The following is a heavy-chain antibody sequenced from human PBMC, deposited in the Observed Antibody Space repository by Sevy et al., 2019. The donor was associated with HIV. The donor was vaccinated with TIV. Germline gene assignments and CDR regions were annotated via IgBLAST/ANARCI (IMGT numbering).Heavy chain of an antibody. CDR2: ISASGGYT. J-gene: IGHJ5*02. D-gene: IGHD3-3*01. V-gene: IGHV3-23*01. CDR1: GFRFNTYV. Sequence: GGSLRLSCAVSGFRFNTYVMSWVRQAPGKGLEWVSSISASGGYTYYADSVKGRFAISRDNSKYTVDLEMNSLRAEDTALYYCAKETTSGYCPWGQGTLVTVSS. CDR3: AKETTSGYCP.